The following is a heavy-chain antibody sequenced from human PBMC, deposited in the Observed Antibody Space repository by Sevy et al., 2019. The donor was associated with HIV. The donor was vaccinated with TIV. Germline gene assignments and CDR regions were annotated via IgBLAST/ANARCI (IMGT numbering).Heavy chain of an antibody. J-gene: IGHJ3*02. CDR3: ARQPGTGAFDI. Sequence: GGSLRLSCAASGFTFSSYGMHWVRQAPGKGLEWVAVMWYDGSNKYYADSVTGRFTISRDNSKNTLYLQTNSLRAEDTAVYYCARQPGTGAFDIWGQGTMVTVSS. CDR1: GFTFSSYG. D-gene: IGHD6-13*01. CDR2: MWYDGSNK. V-gene: IGHV3-33*01.